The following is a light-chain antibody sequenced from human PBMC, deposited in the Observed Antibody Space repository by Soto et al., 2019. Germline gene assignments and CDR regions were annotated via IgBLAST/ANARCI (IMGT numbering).Light chain of an antibody. CDR3: GTWDTSLRVFYV. Sequence: QSILKQPPSVSAAPGQNFTISCSGTISNIGNNYVSWYQHLPGTAPRILIYDNYKRPSGIPDRFSGFKSGTSATLGITGLQTGDEADYYCGTWDTSLRVFYVFGSGTKVTV. V-gene: IGLV1-51*01. J-gene: IGLJ1*01. CDR2: DNY. CDR1: ISNIGNNY.